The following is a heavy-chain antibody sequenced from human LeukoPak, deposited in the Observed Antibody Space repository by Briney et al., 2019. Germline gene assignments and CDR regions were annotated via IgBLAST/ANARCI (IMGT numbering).Heavy chain of an antibody. J-gene: IGHJ6*03. Sequence: SETLSLTCTVSGGSISSYYWSWIRQPAGKGLEWIGRIYTGGSTNYNPSLKSRVTISVDTSKNQFSLKLSSVTAADTAVYYCARLKGVMGEYYYYYMDVWGKGTTVTVSS. CDR3: ARLKGVMGEYYYYYMDV. V-gene: IGHV4-4*07. CDR2: IYTGGST. D-gene: IGHD3-16*01. CDR1: GGSISSYY.